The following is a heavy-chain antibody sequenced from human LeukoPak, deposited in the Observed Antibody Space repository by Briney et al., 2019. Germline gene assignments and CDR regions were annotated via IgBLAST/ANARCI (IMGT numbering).Heavy chain of an antibody. CDR2: ISAYNGNT. CDR3: ARYCSGGSCYEGGYDP. D-gene: IGHD2-15*01. Sequence: ASVKVSCKASGYTFTSYGISWVRQAPGQGLEWMGWISAYNGNTNYAQKLQGRVTMTTDTSMSTAYMELRSLRSDDTAVYYCARYCSGGSCYEGGYDPWGQGTLVTVSS. V-gene: IGHV1-18*04. J-gene: IGHJ5*02. CDR1: GYTFTSYG.